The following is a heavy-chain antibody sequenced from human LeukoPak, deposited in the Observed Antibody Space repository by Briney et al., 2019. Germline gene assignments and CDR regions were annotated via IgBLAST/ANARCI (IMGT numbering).Heavy chain of an antibody. D-gene: IGHD3/OR15-3a*01. CDR1: GYTFTNYG. CDR3: ASDALDGRYFDY. J-gene: IGHJ4*02. CDR2: ISGYNGNT. Sequence: ASVKVSCKASGYTFTNYGISWVRQAPGQGLEWMGWISGYNGNTNYAQKFQGRVTMTTDTSTSTAYMELRSLRADDTAVYYCASDALDGRYFDYWGQGTLVTVSS. V-gene: IGHV1-18*01.